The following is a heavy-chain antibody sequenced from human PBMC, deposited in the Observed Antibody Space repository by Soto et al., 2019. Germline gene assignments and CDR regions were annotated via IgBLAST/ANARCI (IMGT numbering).Heavy chain of an antibody. D-gene: IGHD1-1*01. CDR3: ARVGPTLIQLERLWFDP. Sequence: GASVKVSCKASGYTFTSYGISWVRQAPGQGLEWMGWISAYNGNTNYAQKLQGRVTMTTDTSTSTAYMELRSLRSDDTAVYYCARVGPTLIQLERLWFDPWGQGTLVTVSS. V-gene: IGHV1-18*01. CDR1: GYTFTSYG. J-gene: IGHJ5*02. CDR2: ISAYNGNT.